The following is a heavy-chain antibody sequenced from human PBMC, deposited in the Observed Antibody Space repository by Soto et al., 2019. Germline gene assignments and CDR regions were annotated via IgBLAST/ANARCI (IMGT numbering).Heavy chain of an antibody. Sequence: SETLSLTCTVSGGSVSSGRFYWSWIRQPPGKGLEWIGYIYYSGSTKYNSSLRSRVTISVDTSKNQFSLKLTSVTAADTAVYYCARSGSGSGWLGGQGTLVTVSS. J-gene: IGHJ4*02. V-gene: IGHV4-61*01. CDR1: GGSVSSGRFY. CDR2: IYYSGST. D-gene: IGHD6-19*01. CDR3: ARSGSGSGWL.